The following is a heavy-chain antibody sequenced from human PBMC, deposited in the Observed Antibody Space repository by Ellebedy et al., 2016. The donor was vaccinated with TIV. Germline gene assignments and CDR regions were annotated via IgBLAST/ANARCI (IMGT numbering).Heavy chain of an antibody. CDR1: GYTFTAYQ. CDR2: INPNNGGT. D-gene: IGHD3-10*01. CDR3: TRFYPSGSYSDI. V-gene: IGHV1-2*02. J-gene: IGHJ4*01. Sequence: AASVKVSCKASGYTFTAYQIHWVRQAPGQGFEWMGWINPNNGGTDYAQKFQGRVTMTRATSISTAYMELSSLTSDDTAMYYCTRFYPSGSYSDIWGPGTLVSVSS.